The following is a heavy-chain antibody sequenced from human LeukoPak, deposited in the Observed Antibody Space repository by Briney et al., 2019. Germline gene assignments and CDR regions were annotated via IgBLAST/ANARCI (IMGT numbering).Heavy chain of an antibody. J-gene: IGHJ4*02. V-gene: IGHV3-48*04. CDR2: ISSSSSTI. D-gene: IGHD6-19*01. CDR3: ARVAVARVRNYFDY. CDR1: GFTFSSYS. Sequence: GGSLRLSCAASGFTFSSYSMNWVRQAPGKGLEWVSYISSSSSTIYYADSVKGRFTISRDNAKNSLYLQMNSLRAEDTAVYYCARVAVARVRNYFDYWGQGTLVTVSS.